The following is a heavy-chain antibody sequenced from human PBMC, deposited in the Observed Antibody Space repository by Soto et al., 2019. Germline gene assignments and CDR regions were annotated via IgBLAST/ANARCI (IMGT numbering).Heavy chain of an antibody. V-gene: IGHV3-53*01. CDR1: GFTFNIAA. CDR2: IYNDAGT. D-gene: IGHD1-1*01. J-gene: IGHJ5*02. CDR3: TREVPGSDP. Sequence: GGSLRLSCAASGFTFNIAAIHWVRQAPGKGLEWVSIIYNDAGTSYADSVKGRFTISRDNSKNTLYLQMDSLRAEDTAVYYCTREVPGSDPWGQGTLVTVSS.